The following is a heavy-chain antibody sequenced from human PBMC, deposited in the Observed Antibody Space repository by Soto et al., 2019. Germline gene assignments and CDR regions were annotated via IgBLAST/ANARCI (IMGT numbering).Heavy chain of an antibody. CDR2: IYHSGST. D-gene: IGHD3-9*01. Sequence: SETLSLTCTVSGASISSSNWWNWVREPPGKGPEWIGEIYHSGSTNYNPALQSRVTIGIDKSKNQFSLRLTSVTAADTAMYYCERSEYDPYFVNPVGGFDTWVQGTLVTVSP. CDR3: ERSEYDPYFVNPVGGFDT. CDR1: GASISSSNW. J-gene: IGHJ5*02. V-gene: IGHV4-4*02.